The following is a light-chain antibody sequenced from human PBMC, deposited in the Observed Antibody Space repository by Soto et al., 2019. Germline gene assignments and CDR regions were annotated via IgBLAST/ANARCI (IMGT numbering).Light chain of an antibody. CDR1: SSDVGGYNF. J-gene: IGLJ2*01. Sequence: QSALTQPASVSGSPGQSITISCTGTSSDVGGYNFVSWYQHHPGKAPKLMIYDVHYRPLGISNRFSGSKSGNTASLTISGLQAEDEADYYCTTYTTTSTLVVFGGGTKLTVL. V-gene: IGLV2-14*01. CDR3: TTYTTTSTLVV. CDR2: DVH.